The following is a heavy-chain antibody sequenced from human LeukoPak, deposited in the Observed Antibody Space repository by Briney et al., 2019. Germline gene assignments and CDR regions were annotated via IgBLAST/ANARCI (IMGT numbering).Heavy chain of an antibody. V-gene: IGHV4-59*01. Sequence: PSETLSLTCTVSGGSISPYYWSWIRQPPGKGLEWIGYIYYSGSTNYNPSLKSRVTISVDTSKNQFSLNLSSVTAADTAVYYCARAFYPGYYSYMAVWGKGTTVTVSS. D-gene: IGHD3-3*02. CDR1: GGSISPYY. CDR2: IYYSGST. J-gene: IGHJ6*03. CDR3: ARAFYPGYYSYMAV.